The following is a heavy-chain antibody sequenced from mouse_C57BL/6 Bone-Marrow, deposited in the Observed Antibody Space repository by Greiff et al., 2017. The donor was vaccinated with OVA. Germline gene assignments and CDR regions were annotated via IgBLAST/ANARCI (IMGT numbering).Heavy chain of an antibody. CDR3: ARQGYYDNYVAMDY. V-gene: IGHV5-12*01. Sequence: EVKLMESGGGLVQPGGSLKLSCAASGFTFSDYYMYWVRQTPEKRLEWVAYISNGGGSTYYPDTVKGRFTISRDNAKNTLYLQMSRLKSEDTAMYYCARQGYYDNYVAMDYWGQGTSVTVSS. CDR2: ISNGGGST. CDR1: GFTFSDYY. D-gene: IGHD2-1*01. J-gene: IGHJ4*01.